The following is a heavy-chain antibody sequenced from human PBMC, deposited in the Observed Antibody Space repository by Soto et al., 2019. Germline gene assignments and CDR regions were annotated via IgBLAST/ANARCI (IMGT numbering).Heavy chain of an antibody. D-gene: IGHD1-1*01. Sequence: QVQLQESGPGLVKPSETLSLTCTVSGGSISSYSWSWIRQPPGKGLEWIGYIYYIGSTNYNPSLKSRVTISVDTSKNQFSLNLSSVTAADTAVYYCAREGTTVDSYYFYGMDVWGQGTTVTVSS. CDR1: GGSISSYS. J-gene: IGHJ6*02. CDR2: IYYIGST. V-gene: IGHV4-59*01. CDR3: AREGTTVDSYYFYGMDV.